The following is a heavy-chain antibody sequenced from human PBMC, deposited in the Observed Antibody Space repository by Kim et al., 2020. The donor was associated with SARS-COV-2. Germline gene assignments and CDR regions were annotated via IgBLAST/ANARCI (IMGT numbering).Heavy chain of an antibody. CDR3: TSDTVTTYYYYGMDV. Sequence: GGSLRLSCAASGFTFSNAWMSWVRQAPGKGLEWVGRIKSKTDGGTTDYAAPVKGRFTISRDDSKNTLYLQMNSLKTEDTAVYYCTSDTVTTYYYYGMDVWGQGTTVTVSS. D-gene: IGHD4-17*01. CDR1: GFTFSNAW. V-gene: IGHV3-15*01. J-gene: IGHJ6*02. CDR2: IKSKTDGGTT.